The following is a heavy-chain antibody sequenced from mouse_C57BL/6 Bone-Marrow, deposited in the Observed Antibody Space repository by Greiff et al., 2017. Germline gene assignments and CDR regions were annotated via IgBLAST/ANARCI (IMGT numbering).Heavy chain of an antibody. D-gene: IGHD3-1*01. J-gene: IGHJ1*03. V-gene: IGHV1-75*01. Sequence: QVQLQQPGPELVKPGASVKISCKASGYTFTAYYIHWVKQRPGRGLEWIAWIFPGSGSTYYNEKFKGKATLTVDKSSSTAYMWISSLTSEDSAVYFCAREERAFDVWGTGTTVTGSS. CDR1: GYTFTAYY. CDR3: AREERAFDV. CDR2: IFPGSGST.